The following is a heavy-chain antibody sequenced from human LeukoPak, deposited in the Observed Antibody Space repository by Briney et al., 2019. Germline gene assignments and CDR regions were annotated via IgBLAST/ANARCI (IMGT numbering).Heavy chain of an antibody. CDR2: ISYSGST. CDR1: GHSISGSSYY. D-gene: IGHD3-22*01. CDR3: ARRYYDSSGYFILDY. V-gene: IGHV4-39*07. J-gene: IGHJ4*02. Sequence: PSETLSLTCTVSGHSISGSSYYWGWIRQPPGKGLEWIGSISYSGSTYYNPSLKSRVTVSVATSKNQFSLKLSSVTAADTAVYYCARRYYDSSGYFILDYWGQGTLVTVSS.